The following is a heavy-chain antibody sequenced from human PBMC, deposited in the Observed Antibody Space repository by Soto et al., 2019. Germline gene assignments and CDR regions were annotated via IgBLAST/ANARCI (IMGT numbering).Heavy chain of an antibody. V-gene: IGHV2-5*02. Sequence: QITLKESGPTLVKPTQTLTLTCTFSGFSLSTGGVGVGWIRQPPGKALEWLGFIFWDGDKRYSSSLKIRLTITKDTSKNQVVRTITNMDPVDTATYYCAHRSASQLELRNWGQGTLVTVSS. CDR2: IFWDGDK. CDR1: GFSLSTGGVG. D-gene: IGHD1-7*01. J-gene: IGHJ4*02. CDR3: AHRSASQLELRN.